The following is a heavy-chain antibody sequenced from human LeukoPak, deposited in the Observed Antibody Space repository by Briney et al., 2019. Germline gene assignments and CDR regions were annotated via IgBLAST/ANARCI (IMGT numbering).Heavy chain of an antibody. V-gene: IGHV1-2*06. D-gene: IGHD3-16*02. CDR3: ATLAEVIQGFDY. J-gene: IGHJ4*02. CDR2: INPNSGGT. Sequence: ASVNVSCKASGYTFTGYYMHWVRQAPGQGLEWMGRINPNSGGTNYAQKFQGRVAMTRDTSISTAYMELSRLRSDDTAVYYCATLAEVIQGFDYWGQGTLVTVSS. CDR1: GYTFTGYY.